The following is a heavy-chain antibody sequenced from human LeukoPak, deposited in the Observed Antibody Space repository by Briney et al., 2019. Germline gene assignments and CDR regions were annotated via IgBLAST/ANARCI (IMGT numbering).Heavy chain of an antibody. CDR3: ARAPDGGYGRD. CDR1: GFTFSSYG. V-gene: IGHV3-74*01. Sequence: PGGSLRLSCAASGFTFSSYGMHWVRQAPGKGLVWVSRINTDGSSTSYADSVKGRFTISRDNAKNTLYLQMNSLRAEDTAVYYCARAPDGGYGRDWGQGTLVTVSS. CDR2: INTDGSST. J-gene: IGHJ4*02. D-gene: IGHD5-12*01.